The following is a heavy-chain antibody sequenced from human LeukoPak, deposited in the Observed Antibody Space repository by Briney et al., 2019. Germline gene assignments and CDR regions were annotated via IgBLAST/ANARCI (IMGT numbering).Heavy chain of an antibody. Sequence: PGGSLRLSCAASGFTFSSYWMHWVRQAPGKGLEWVSYISSNGSTIYYADSVKGRFTISRDNAKNSLYLQMNSLRAEDTAVYYCARERWGYSYGYDWFDPWGQGTLVTVSS. CDR2: ISSNGSTI. CDR1: GFTFSSYW. V-gene: IGHV3-48*04. J-gene: IGHJ5*02. D-gene: IGHD5-18*01. CDR3: ARERWGYSYGYDWFDP.